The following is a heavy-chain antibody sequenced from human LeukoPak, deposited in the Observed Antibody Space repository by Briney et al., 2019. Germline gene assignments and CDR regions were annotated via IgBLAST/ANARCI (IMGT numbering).Heavy chain of an antibody. J-gene: IGHJ4*02. V-gene: IGHV3-23*01. CDR3: RFYTSGSDY. CDR2: IRSSDDTT. CDR1: GFTFSTSA. Sequence: GGSLRLSCEVFGFTFSTSAMSWVRQALGKGLEWVSGIRSSDDTTYYVDPVKGRFTVSRDNSKNTLYLQMNSLRVEDTAVYYCRFYTSGSDYWGQGTLVTVSS. D-gene: IGHD3-22*01.